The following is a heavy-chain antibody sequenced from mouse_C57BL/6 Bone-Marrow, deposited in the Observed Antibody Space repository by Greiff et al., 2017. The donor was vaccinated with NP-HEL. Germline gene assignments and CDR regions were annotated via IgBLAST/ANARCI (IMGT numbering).Heavy chain of an antibody. J-gene: IGHJ1*03. V-gene: IGHV5-9-1*02. CDR3: TRAPLYGRYFDV. CDR1: GFTFSSYA. CDR2: ISSGGDYI. Sequence: EVKLMESGEGLVKPGGSLKLSCAASGFTFSSYAMSWVRQTPEKRLEWVAYISSGGDYIYYADTVKGRFTISRDNARNTLYLQMSSLKSEDTAMYYCTRAPLYGRYFDVWGTGTTVTVSS. D-gene: IGHD1-1*01.